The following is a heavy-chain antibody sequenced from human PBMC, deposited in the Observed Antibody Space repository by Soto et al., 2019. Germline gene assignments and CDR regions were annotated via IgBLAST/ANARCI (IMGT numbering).Heavy chain of an antibody. Sequence: EAQLLESGGSLVQPGGSLRLSCAASGFSFSSYAMNWVRQAPGKGLEWVSIISGAGDRTYYADSVKGRFTISRDNSKNTLYLQMNSLRAEDTAVYHCAKATRGPLSSRRSDANHFDSCVQGTLVTVSS. CDR2: ISGAGDRT. J-gene: IGHJ4*02. CDR1: GFSFSSYA. CDR3: AKATRGPLSSRRSDANHFDS. D-gene: IGHD3-10*01. V-gene: IGHV3-23*01.